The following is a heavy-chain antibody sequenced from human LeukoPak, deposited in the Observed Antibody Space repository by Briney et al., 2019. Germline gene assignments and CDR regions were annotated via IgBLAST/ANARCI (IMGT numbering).Heavy chain of an antibody. CDR2: ISWDGGST. CDR1: GFTFDDYA. Sequence: GGSLRLSCAASGFTFDDYAMHWVRQAPGKGLEWVSLISWDGGSTYYADSVKGRFTISRDNSKNSLYLQMNSLRAEDTALYYCAKDRGQDDAIDYWGQGTLVTVSS. J-gene: IGHJ4*02. V-gene: IGHV3-43D*03. D-gene: IGHD2-8*01. CDR3: AKDRGQDDAIDY.